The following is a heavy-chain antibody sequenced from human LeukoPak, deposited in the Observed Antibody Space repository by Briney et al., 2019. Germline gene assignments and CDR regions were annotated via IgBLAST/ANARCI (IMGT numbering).Heavy chain of an antibody. D-gene: IGHD1-26*01. CDR3: AKFGFVGATGSVDY. J-gene: IGHJ4*02. Sequence: ASVKVSCKTSGYTFTDYYIHWVRQAPGQRLEWMGRINPRSGGINYAQKFQGRVTMTRDTAISTAYMDLSGLRSDDTAVYYCAKFGFVGATGSVDYWGQGTLVTVSS. V-gene: IGHV1-2*06. CDR1: GYTFTDYY. CDR2: INPRSGGI.